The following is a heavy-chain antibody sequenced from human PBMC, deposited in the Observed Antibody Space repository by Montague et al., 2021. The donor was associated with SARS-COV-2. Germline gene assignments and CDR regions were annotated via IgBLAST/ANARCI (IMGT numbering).Heavy chain of an antibody. CDR2: INDSGST. J-gene: IGHJ4*02. D-gene: IGHD3-10*01. CDR1: GGSISSSTFY. V-gene: IGHV4-39*01. Sequence: SETLSLTCTVSGGSISSSTFYWGWIRQPPGKGLEWIGSINDSGSTYYNPSLKSRVTMSVDTSKNQFSLKLRSVTAADTAVYYCARRESMVRGVIITFSSPFDHWGQGTLVTVSS. CDR3: ARRESMVRGVIITFSSPFDH.